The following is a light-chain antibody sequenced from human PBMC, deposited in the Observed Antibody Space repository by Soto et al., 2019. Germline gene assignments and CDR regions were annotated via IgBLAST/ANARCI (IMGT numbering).Light chain of an antibody. CDR3: AAWDDSLNAAV. Sequence: QSVLTQPPSASGTPGQSVSISCSGSRSNIGSNTVNWYQQLPGTAPKLLIFSYNQRPSVVPDRFSGSKSGTSASLAISGLQSEDEADYYCAAWDDSLNAAVYGEGTQLTVL. CDR1: RSNIGSNT. J-gene: IGLJ7*01. CDR2: SYN. V-gene: IGLV1-44*01.